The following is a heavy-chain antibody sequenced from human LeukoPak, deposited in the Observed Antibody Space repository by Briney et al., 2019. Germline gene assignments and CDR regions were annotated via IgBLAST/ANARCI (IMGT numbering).Heavy chain of an antibody. CDR1: GFTFSSYA. CDR3: ATARTAAAGNVDY. V-gene: IGHV3-23*01. Sequence: GGSLRLSCAASGFTFSSYAMSWVCQAPGKGLEWVSAISGTGDTTYYADSVKGRFTISRDNSKNTLYLQMNSMRAEDTAVFYCATARTAAAGNVDYWGQGTLVTVSS. D-gene: IGHD6-13*01. CDR2: ISGTGDTT. J-gene: IGHJ4*02.